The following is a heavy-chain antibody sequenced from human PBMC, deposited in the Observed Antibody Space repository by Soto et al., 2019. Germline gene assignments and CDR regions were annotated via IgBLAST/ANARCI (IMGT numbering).Heavy chain of an antibody. D-gene: IGHD2-2*01. CDR1: GGTFSSYA. Sequence: QVQLVQSGAEVKKPGSSVKVSCKASGGTFSSYAISWVRQAPGQGLEWMGGIIPISETTNYAQKFQGRVTITADESTSTAYMELSSLRSEDTAVYYCARSQGSSTSLEIYYYYYYGMDVWGQGTKVTVSS. CDR2: IIPISETT. V-gene: IGHV1-69*01. J-gene: IGHJ6*02. CDR3: ARSQGSSTSLEIYYYYYYGMDV.